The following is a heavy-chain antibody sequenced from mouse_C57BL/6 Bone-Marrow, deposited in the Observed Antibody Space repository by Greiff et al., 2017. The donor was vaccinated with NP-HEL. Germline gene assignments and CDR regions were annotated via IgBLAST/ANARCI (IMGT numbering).Heavy chain of an antibody. CDR2: IDTSDSNT. V-gene: IGHV1-59*01. CDR1: GYTFTSYW. D-gene: IGHD3-2*02. Sequence: QVQLQQPGAELVRPGTSVKLSCKASGYTFTSYWMHWVKQRPGQGLEWIGVIDTSDSNTNYNQKFKSKATLTVDTSSSTAYMQLSSLTSVYSAVYYCARKAYSSGYGWFAYWGQGTLVTVSA. J-gene: IGHJ3*01. CDR3: ARKAYSSGYGWFAY.